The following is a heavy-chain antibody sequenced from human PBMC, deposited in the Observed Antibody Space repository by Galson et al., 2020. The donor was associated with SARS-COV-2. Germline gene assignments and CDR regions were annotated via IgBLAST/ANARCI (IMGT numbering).Heavy chain of an antibody. CDR2: ISWDGTSI. Sequence: TGESLRLPCVASGIPFGGSIIHWVRQPPDKGLEWISLISWDGTSIPSCDSARTRLPISRDNTKNSLYLQMNSLTTEATASYFCAKDASGSLDYWGQGTLVTVSS. CDR3: AKDASGSLDY. V-gene: IGHV3-43*01. D-gene: IGHD1-26*01. CDR1: GIPFGGSI. J-gene: IGHJ4*02.